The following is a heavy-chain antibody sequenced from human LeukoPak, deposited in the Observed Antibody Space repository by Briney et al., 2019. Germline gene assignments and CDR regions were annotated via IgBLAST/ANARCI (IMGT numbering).Heavy chain of an antibody. D-gene: IGHD3-10*01. J-gene: IGHJ4*02. CDR2: ISTSGTT. Sequence: PSETLSLTCTVSGGSISSYYWSWIRQPAGKGLEWIGRISTSGTTNYNPSLKSRVTMSVDMSKNQFSLKLSSVTAADTAVDYCARLVSKSGSYTYYLDYWGQGTLVTVSS. V-gene: IGHV4-4*07. CDR1: GGSISSYY. CDR3: ARLVSKSGSYTYYLDY.